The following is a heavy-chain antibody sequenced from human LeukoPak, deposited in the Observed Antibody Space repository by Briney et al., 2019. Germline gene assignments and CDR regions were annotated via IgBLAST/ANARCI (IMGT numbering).Heavy chain of an antibody. V-gene: IGHV3-48*03. CDR3: ASDGGGYYQHSMDG. Sequence: GRSLTPSCAASAFIFDMHAMDWVRQAPEKGLEWVAYISSSGSSMYYADSAKGRFTITRDNAKNLRYLQMNSLGAEYTAVYYCASDGGGYYQHSMDGWGKGTTVTVSS. CDR1: AFIFDMHA. CDR2: ISSSGSSM. J-gene: IGHJ6*03. D-gene: IGHD3-16*01.